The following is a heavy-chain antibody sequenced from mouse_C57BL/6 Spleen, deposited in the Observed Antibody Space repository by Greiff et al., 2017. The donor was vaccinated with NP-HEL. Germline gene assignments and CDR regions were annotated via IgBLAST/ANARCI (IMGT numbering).Heavy chain of an antibody. CDR1: GYTFTSYW. CDR2: IDPSDSYT. Sequence: QVQLQQPGAELVKPGASVKLSCKASGYTFTSYWMQWVKQRPGQGLEWIGEIDPSDSYTNYNQKFKGKATLTVDTSSSTAYMQLSSLTSEDSAVYYCARRGLYYYGSSYVAFDYWGQGTTLTVSS. D-gene: IGHD1-1*01. CDR3: ARRGLYYYGSSYVAFDY. V-gene: IGHV1-50*01. J-gene: IGHJ2*01.